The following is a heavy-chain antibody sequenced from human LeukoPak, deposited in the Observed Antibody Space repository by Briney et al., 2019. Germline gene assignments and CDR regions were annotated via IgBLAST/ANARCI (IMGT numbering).Heavy chain of an antibody. Sequence: SVKVSCKASGGTFSSYAISWVRQARGQGLEWMGRIIPIFGIANYAQKFQGRVTITADKSTSTAYMELSSLRSEDTAVYYCARDGYNPTPLRDWGQGTLVTVSS. CDR2: IIPIFGIA. J-gene: IGHJ4*02. CDR1: GGTFSSYA. V-gene: IGHV1-69*04. CDR3: ARDGYNPTPLRD. D-gene: IGHD5-24*01.